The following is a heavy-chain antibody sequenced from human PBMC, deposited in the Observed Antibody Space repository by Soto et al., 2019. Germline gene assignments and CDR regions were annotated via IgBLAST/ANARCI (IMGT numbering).Heavy chain of an antibody. CDR3: ARDLGFYPLDY. CDR2: IQQDGSTK. D-gene: IGHD6-25*01. Sequence: GGSLRLSCAASGFTFSKYWMNWVRQAPGKGLEWVAIIQQDGSTKAYEDSVKGRFTISRDNAQNSLYLQMNSLRAEDTAVYFCARDLGFYPLDYCGQGTSVTVSS. CDR1: GFTFSKYW. V-gene: IGHV3-7*01. J-gene: IGHJ4*02.